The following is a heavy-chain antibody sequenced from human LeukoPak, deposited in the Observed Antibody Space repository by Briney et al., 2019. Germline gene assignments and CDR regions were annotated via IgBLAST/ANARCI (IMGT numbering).Heavy chain of an antibody. CDR3: AKEYYMDV. V-gene: IGHV3-23*01. CDR1: GFTFSSSA. J-gene: IGHJ6*03. Sequence: GGSLRLSCAASGFTFSSSAMSWVRQAPGKGLEWVSAISGSGTTTYYGDSVKGRFTISRDKSKNTLYLQMNSLRAEGTAVYYCAKEYYMDVWGKGTTVTVSS. CDR2: ISGSGTTT.